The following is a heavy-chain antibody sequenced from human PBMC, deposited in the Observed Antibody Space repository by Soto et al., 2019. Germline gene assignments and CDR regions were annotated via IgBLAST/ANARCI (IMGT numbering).Heavy chain of an antibody. CDR3: ARDIVVVVASTRVGWFDP. CDR2: ISAYNGNT. Sequence: QVQLVQSGAEVKKPGASVKVSCKASGYTFTSYGISWVRQAPGQGLEWMGWISAYNGNTNYAQKLQGRVTLTTDTTTSTAYMEMRRLRSDDTALYYCARDIVVVVASTRVGWFDPWGQGTLVTVSS. J-gene: IGHJ5*02. D-gene: IGHD2-15*01. V-gene: IGHV1-18*01. CDR1: GYTFTSYG.